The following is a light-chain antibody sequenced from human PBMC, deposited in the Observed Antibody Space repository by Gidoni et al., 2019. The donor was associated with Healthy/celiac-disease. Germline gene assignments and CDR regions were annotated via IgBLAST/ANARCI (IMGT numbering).Light chain of an antibody. CDR1: QGISSY. Sequence: AIRITQSPSSLSASTGDRVTITWRASQGISSYLAWYQQKPGKAPKLLIYAASTLQSGVPSRFSGSGSGTDFTLTISCLQSEDFATYYCQQYYSYPPTFGGGTKVEIK. CDR3: QQYYSYPPT. V-gene: IGKV1-8*01. CDR2: AAS. J-gene: IGKJ4*01.